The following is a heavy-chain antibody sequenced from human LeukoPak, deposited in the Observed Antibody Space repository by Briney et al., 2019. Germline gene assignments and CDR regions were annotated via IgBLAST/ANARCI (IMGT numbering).Heavy chain of an antibody. J-gene: IGHJ6*03. V-gene: IGHV1-2*02. CDR1: GYTFTGYF. CDR2: INPNTGGT. CDR3: ARGGIPVHYYYMDV. Sequence: ASVKVSCKASGYTFTGYFIHWVRQAPGQGLEWMGWINPNTGGTNYAQNFQGRVTMTRDTSISTANMELSRLRSDDTAVYYCARGGIPVHYYYMDVWGKGTTVTLSS. D-gene: IGHD1-14*01.